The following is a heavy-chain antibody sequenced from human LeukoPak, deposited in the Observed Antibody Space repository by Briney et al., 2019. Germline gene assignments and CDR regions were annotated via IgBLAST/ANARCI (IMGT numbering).Heavy chain of an antibody. CDR1: GFTVSSNY. CDR2: IYSGGRT. J-gene: IGHJ4*02. D-gene: IGHD5-18*01. V-gene: IGHV3-66*01. CDR3: ASVSSEYSPVDY. Sequence: GSLRLSCAASGFTVSSNYMSWVRQAPGKGLKWVSVIYSGGRTYYADSVKGRFTISRDNSKNTLYLQMNSLRAEDTAVYYCASVSSEYSPVDYWGQGTLVTVSS.